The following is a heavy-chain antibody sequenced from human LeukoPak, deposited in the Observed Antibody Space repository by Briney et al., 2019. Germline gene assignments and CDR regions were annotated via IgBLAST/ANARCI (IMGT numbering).Heavy chain of an antibody. J-gene: IGHJ4*02. Sequence: SETLSLTCIVSGGSISGYHWGWVRQPPGKGLEYISFIYYNGDTNYNPSLKSRVTMSVDTSKNQFSLKLSSVTAADTAVYYCARLGDCGHDCYSHGYWGQGTLVTVSS. CDR1: GGSISGYH. CDR2: IYYNGDT. V-gene: IGHV4-59*08. CDR3: ARLGDCGHDCYSHGY. D-gene: IGHD2-21*01.